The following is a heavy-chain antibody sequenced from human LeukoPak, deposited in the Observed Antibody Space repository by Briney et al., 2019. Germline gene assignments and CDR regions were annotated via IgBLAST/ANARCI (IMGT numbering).Heavy chain of an antibody. CDR3: ARLSTTVAGNLFDY. CDR1: GASFSSGSHY. Sequence: SETLSLTCSVSGASFSSGSHYWSWVRQPAGKGLEWIGHIYTSGATTFNPSLKSRVTISVDTSKTQFSLNLISVTAADTAVYYCARLSTTVAGNLFDYWGQGTLVTVSS. J-gene: IGHJ4*02. V-gene: IGHV4-61*09. D-gene: IGHD6-19*01. CDR2: IYTSGAT.